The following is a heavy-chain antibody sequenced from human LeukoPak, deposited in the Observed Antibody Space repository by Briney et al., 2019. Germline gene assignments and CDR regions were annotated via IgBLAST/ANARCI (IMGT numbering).Heavy chain of an antibody. D-gene: IGHD2-2*01. CDR1: GFTFSSYS. CDR2: IYSGGST. CDR3: AREGYCSSTSCYGGAFDI. V-gene: IGHV3-53*01. J-gene: IGHJ3*02. Sequence: GGSLRLSCAASGFTFSSYSMNWVRQAPGKGLEWVSVIYSGGSTYYADSVKGRFTISRDNSKNTLYLQMNSLRAEDTAVYYCAREGYCSSTSCYGGAFDIWGQGTMVTVSS.